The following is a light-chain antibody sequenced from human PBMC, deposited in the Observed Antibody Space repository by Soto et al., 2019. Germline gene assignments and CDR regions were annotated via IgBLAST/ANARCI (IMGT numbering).Light chain of an antibody. J-gene: IGLJ3*02. V-gene: IGLV1-40*01. Sequence: QPVLTQPPSVSVAPGQRVIISCTGSSSNIGAGYDVHWYQQFPGTAPKLLMYGNINRPSGVPDRFSGSRSGTSASLTITGLQAGDEADYYCQSYDSSLSGLFGGGTKLTVL. CDR1: SSNIGAGYD. CDR3: QSYDSSLSGL. CDR2: GNI.